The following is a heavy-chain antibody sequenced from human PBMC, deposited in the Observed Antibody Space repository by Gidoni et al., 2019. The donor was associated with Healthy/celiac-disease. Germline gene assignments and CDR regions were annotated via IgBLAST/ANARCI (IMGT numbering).Heavy chain of an antibody. V-gene: IGHV4-31*02. CDR3: ARETTLNDRTLFDY. J-gene: IGHJ4*02. CDR2: GST. D-gene: IGHD2-15*01. Sequence: GSTYYNPSLKSRVTISVDTSKNQFSLKLSSVTAADTAVYYCARETTLNDRTLFDYWGQGTLVTVSS.